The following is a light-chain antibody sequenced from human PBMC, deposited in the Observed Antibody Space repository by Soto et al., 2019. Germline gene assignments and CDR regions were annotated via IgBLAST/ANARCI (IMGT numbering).Light chain of an antibody. J-gene: IGKJ5*01. V-gene: IGKV3D-15*01. CDR2: GAS. Sequence: EIVLTQSPGTRSLSQGERATLSCRASQSVSSSYLAWYQHKPGQAPRLLIYGASSRAAGIPARFSGSGSGTEFTLTISSLQSEDFAVYFCQQYNNWPLAFGQGTRLEIK. CDR1: QSVSSSY. CDR3: QQYNNWPLA.